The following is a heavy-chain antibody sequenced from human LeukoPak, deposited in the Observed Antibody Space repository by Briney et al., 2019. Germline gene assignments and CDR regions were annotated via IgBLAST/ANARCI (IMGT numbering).Heavy chain of an antibody. J-gene: IGHJ4*02. D-gene: IGHD3-22*01. Sequence: PSETLSLTCAVSGYSISSGYYWGWIRQPPGKGLEWIGSIYHSGSTYYNPSLKSRVTISVDTSKNQFSLKLSSVTAADTAVYYCASTVISGYRIDYWGQGTLVTVSS. CDR1: GYSISSGYY. CDR2: IYHSGST. V-gene: IGHV4-38-2*01. CDR3: ASTVISGYRIDY.